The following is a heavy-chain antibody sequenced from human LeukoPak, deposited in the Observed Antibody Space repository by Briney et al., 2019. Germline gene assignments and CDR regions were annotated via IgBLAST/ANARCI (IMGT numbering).Heavy chain of an antibody. D-gene: IGHD3-3*01. CDR1: GFTFSDYY. Sequence: PGGSLRLSCAASGFTFSDYYMSWIRQAPGKGLEWVSYISSSGSTIYYADSVKGRFTISRDNAKNSLYLQMNSLRAEDTAVYYCARDQPYDFWSGYYSDRGQGTLVTVSS. CDR3: ARDQPYDFWSGYYSD. J-gene: IGHJ4*02. V-gene: IGHV3-11*04. CDR2: ISSSGSTI.